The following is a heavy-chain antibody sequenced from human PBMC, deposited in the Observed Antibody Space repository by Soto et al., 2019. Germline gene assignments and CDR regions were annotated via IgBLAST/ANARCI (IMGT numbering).Heavy chain of an antibody. V-gene: IGHV3-23*01. CDR1: GFTFSSYA. J-gene: IGHJ4*02. Sequence: PGGSLRLSCAASGFTFSSYAMSWVRQAPGKGLEWVSAISGSGGSTYYADSVKGRFTISRDNSKNTLYLQMNSLRAEDTAVYYCSIRNHRNYRIRYFDSFLGVFRYWGQGTLVTVSS. CDR2: ISGSGGST. D-gene: IGHD3-9*01. CDR3: SIRNHRNYRIRYFDSFLGVFRY.